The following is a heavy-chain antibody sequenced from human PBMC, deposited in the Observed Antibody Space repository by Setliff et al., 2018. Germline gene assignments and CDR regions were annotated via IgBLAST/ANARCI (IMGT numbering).Heavy chain of an antibody. CDR1: GYSISSGYN. Sequence: PSETLSLTCAVSGYSISSGYNWGWIRQPPGKGLEWIASIYYRGSTSYNSSLKSRVSISVDTSKNQFSLKLSSVTAADTAVYYCARLGGSSGSGGFYYYYYYMDVWGKGTTVTVSS. V-gene: IGHV4-38-2*01. CDR2: IYYRGST. CDR3: ARLGGSSGSGGFYYYYYYMDV. D-gene: IGHD3-22*01. J-gene: IGHJ6*03.